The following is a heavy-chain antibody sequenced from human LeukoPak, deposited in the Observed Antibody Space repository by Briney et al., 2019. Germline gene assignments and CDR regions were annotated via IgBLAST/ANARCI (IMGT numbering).Heavy chain of an antibody. V-gene: IGHV3-23*01. Sequence: GGSLRLSCAASGFTFSSYAMSWVRQAPGKGLEWVSAISGSGGSTYYADSEKGRFTISRDNSKNTLYLQMNSLRAEDTAVYYCAKDEIEYSSSSYYFDYWGQGTLVTVSS. D-gene: IGHD6-6*01. J-gene: IGHJ4*02. CDR2: ISGSGGST. CDR1: GFTFSSYA. CDR3: AKDEIEYSSSSYYFDY.